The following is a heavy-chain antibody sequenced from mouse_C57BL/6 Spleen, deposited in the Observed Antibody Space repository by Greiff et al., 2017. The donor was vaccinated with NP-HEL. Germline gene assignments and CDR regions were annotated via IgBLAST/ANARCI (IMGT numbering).Heavy chain of an antibody. CDR1: GYTFTSYW. V-gene: IGHV1-69*01. D-gene: IGHD1-1*01. Sequence: QVQLQQSGAELVMPGASVKLSCKASGYTFTSYWMHWVKQRPGQGLEWIGEIDPSDSYTNYNQKFKGKSTLTVDKSSSTAYMQLSSLTSEDSAVYSCARRVYYYDFDYWGQGTTLTVSS. J-gene: IGHJ2*01. CDR3: ARRVYYYDFDY. CDR2: IDPSDSYT.